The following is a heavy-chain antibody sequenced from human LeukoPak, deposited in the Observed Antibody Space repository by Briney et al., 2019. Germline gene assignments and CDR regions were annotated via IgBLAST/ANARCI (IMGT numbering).Heavy chain of an antibody. CDR2: IKQDESEK. CDR3: ARVSVGTNLFDY. J-gene: IGHJ4*02. D-gene: IGHD1-1*01. Sequence: GVSLRLSCAASGFTFSSYWMSWVRQAPGKGLEWVANIKQDESEKYYVDSVKGRFTISRDNAKKSLYLQMNSLRVEDTAVYYCARVSVGTNLFDYWGQGTLVTVSS. CDR1: GFTFSSYW. V-gene: IGHV3-7*01.